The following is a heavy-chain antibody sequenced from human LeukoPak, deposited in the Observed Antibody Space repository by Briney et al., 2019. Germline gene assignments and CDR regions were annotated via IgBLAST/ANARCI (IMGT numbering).Heavy chain of an antibody. CDR3: ARAIAWFDP. V-gene: IGHV4-59*01. CDR2: IYYSGST. D-gene: IGHD2-15*01. Sequence: SETLSLTCSVSGGSISSYFWSWIRQSPGKGLEWIGYIYYSGSTNYNPSLKSRVTISVDTSKNQFSLKLSSVTAADTAVYYCARAIAWFDPWGQGTLVTVSS. J-gene: IGHJ5*02. CDR1: GGSISSYF.